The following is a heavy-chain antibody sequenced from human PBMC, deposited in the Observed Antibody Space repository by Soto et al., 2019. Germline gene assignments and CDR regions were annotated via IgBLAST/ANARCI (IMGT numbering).Heavy chain of an antibody. J-gene: IGHJ4*02. V-gene: IGHV4-30-4*01. D-gene: IGHD4-17*01. Sequence: SETLSLTCTVSGGSISSGDYYWSWIRQPPGKGLEWIGYIYYSGSTYYNPSLKSRVTISVDTSKNQFSLKLGSVTAADTAVYYCARDSYGGNSGHRFDYWGQGTLVTVSS. CDR3: ARDSYGGNSGHRFDY. CDR2: IYYSGST. CDR1: GGSISSGDYY.